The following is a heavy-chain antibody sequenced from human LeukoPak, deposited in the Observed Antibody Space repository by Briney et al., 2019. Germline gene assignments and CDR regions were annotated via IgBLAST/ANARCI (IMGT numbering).Heavy chain of an antibody. CDR2: IKSKTDGGTT. Sequence: GGSLRLSCAASEFTFSTEWMSWVRQAPGKGLEWVGRIKSKTDGGTTDYAAPVKGRFTISRDDSKNTPYLQMNSLKTEDTAVYYCTTAGRREYYYDSSGSFFFDYWGQGTLVTVSS. D-gene: IGHD3-22*01. CDR1: EFTFSTEW. CDR3: TTAGRREYYYDSSGSFFFDY. V-gene: IGHV3-15*01. J-gene: IGHJ4*02.